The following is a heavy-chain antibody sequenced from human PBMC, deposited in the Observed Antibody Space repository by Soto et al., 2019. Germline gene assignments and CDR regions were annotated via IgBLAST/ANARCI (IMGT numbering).Heavy chain of an antibody. V-gene: IGHV3-30*18. J-gene: IGHJ6*02. CDR3: AKGGRGTYYYYYGMNV. CDR2: ISYDGNNK. D-gene: IGHD1-1*01. Sequence: GGSLRLSCAASGFTFSGYGMHWVRQAPGKGLEWVAVISYDGNNKYYADSVKGRFTISRDNSKNTLYLQMNSLRAEDTAVYYCAKGGRGTYYYYYGMNVWGQGTTVTVSS. CDR1: GFTFSGYG.